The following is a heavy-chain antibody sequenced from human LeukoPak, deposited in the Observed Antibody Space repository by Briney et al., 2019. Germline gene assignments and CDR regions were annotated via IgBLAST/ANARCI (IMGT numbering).Heavy chain of an antibody. CDR2: ISYDGSNK. Sequence: GGSLKLSCAASEFTLSSYAIHWVRQPPGKGLEWVAVISYDGSNKYYADSVKGRFTISRDNSKNTLYLQMSSLRAEDTAVYYCVKESGFMVAPNSAFDIWGQGTMVTVSS. J-gene: IGHJ3*02. CDR1: EFTLSSYA. D-gene: IGHD4/OR15-4a*01. V-gene: IGHV3-30*14. CDR3: VKESGFMVAPNSAFDI.